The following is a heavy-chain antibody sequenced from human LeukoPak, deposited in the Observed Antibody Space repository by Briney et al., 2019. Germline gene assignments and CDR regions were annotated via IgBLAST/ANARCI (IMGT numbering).Heavy chain of an antibody. V-gene: IGHV3-21*01. J-gene: IGHJ5*02. CDR3: ARDKLAYCGGDCYPDA. D-gene: IGHD2-21*02. CDR2: ISSGSTYI. CDR1: GFTFSSYG. Sequence: GGSLRLSCAVSGFTFSSYGMNWVRQAPGRGLEWVSSISSGSTYIYYAGSVKGRFTISRDNGKYSLYLQMNSLRAEDTAVYYCARDKLAYCGGDCYPDAWGQGTLVTVSS.